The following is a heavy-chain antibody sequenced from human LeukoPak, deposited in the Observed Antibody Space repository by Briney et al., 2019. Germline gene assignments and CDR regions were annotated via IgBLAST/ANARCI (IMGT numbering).Heavy chain of an antibody. D-gene: IGHD3-3*01. CDR2: ISAYNGNT. V-gene: IGHV1-18*01. Sequence: GASVRVSCKASGYTFTSYGISWVRQAPGQGLEWMGWISAYNGNTNYAQKLQGRVTITTDESTSTAYMELSSLRSEDTAVYYCATTSWRDFWSGYYAFDIWGQGTMVTVSS. J-gene: IGHJ3*02. CDR3: ATTSWRDFWSGYYAFDI. CDR1: GYTFTSYG.